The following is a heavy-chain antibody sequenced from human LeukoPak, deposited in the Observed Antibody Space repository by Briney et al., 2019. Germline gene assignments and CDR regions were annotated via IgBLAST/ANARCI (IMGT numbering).Heavy chain of an antibody. CDR1: GFTFSDYY. CDR3: ARCFWSGYHRRGSYEYYYYMDV. D-gene: IGHD3-3*01. J-gene: IGHJ6*03. V-gene: IGHV3-11*01. Sequence: PGGSLRLSCAASGFTFSDYYMSWIRQAPGKGLEWVSYISGSGSTMYYADSVKGRFTISRDNAKNSLYLQMNSLRAEDTAVYYCARCFWSGYHRRGSYEYYYYMDVWGKGTTVTVSS. CDR2: ISGSGSTM.